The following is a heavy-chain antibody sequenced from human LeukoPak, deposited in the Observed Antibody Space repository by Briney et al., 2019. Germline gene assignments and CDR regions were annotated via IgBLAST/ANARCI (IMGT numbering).Heavy chain of an antibody. Sequence: ASVKVSCKASGGTFSSYAISWVRQAPGQGLEWMGRIIPILGIANYAQKFQGRVTITADKSTSTAYMELSSLRSEDTAVYYCARESEYYYDSSGYYPTRGYFQHWGQGTLVTVSS. J-gene: IGHJ1*01. CDR2: IIPILGIA. CDR3: ARESEYYYDSSGYYPTRGYFQH. D-gene: IGHD3-22*01. V-gene: IGHV1-69*04. CDR1: GGTFSSYA.